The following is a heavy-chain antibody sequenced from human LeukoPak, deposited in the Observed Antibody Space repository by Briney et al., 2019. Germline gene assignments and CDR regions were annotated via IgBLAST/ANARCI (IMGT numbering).Heavy chain of an antibody. CDR1: GGSISSYY. Sequence: SETLSLTCTVSGGSISSYYWSWIRQPPGKGLEWIGYIYYSGSTNYNPSLKSRVTISVDTSKNQFSLKLSSVTAADTAVYYCARDGDNWNYGFDYWGQGTLVTVSS. J-gene: IGHJ4*02. CDR2: IYYSGST. V-gene: IGHV4-59*12. D-gene: IGHD1-7*01. CDR3: ARDGDNWNYGFDY.